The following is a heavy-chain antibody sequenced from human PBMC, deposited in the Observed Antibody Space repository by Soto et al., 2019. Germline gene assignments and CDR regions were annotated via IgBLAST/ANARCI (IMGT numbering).Heavy chain of an antibody. CDR1: GGSVNSDSYY. Sequence: KASETLSLTCTVSGGSVNSDSYYWSWIRQPPGRGLEWIGYMFHTGSANYNPSLKSRVTISVDTTRNQFSLRLSSVTAADTAVYYCAREFSNSPEAFDSWGQGSLVT. J-gene: IGHJ4*02. D-gene: IGHD6-6*01. CDR2: MFHTGSA. CDR3: AREFSNSPEAFDS. V-gene: IGHV4-61*01.